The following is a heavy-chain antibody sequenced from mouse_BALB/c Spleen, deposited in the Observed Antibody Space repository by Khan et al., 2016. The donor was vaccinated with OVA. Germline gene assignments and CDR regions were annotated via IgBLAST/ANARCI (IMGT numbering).Heavy chain of an antibody. V-gene: IGHV3-2*02. J-gene: IGHJ2*01. CDR1: GYSITSDYA. D-gene: IGHD1-1*01. CDR2: ISYGGNT. CDR3: ARIYGGDFDY. Sequence: EVQLQESGPGLVKPSQSLSLTCTVTGYSITSDYAWNWIRQFPGNKLEWMGYISYGGNTKYNPSLKSRVSITRDTSKNQFFLQLNSVTIEDTATYYCARIYGGDFDYWGQGTTLTVSS.